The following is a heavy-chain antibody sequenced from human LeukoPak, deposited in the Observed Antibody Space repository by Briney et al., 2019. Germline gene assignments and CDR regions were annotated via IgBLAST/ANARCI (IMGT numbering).Heavy chain of an antibody. CDR3: ARANYGDYLVYYYYYMDV. V-gene: IGHV4-39*01. CDR1: GGPITTTPLY. Sequence: PSETLSLTCTVSGGPITTTPLYWGWILQSPGKVLEWLLSNSYYGSTHYNPSLNRRVTITVHATKNQFSLKLSSVTAADTAVYYCARANYGDYLVYYYYYMDVWGKGTTVTVSS. D-gene: IGHD4-17*01. J-gene: IGHJ6*03. CDR2: NSYYGST.